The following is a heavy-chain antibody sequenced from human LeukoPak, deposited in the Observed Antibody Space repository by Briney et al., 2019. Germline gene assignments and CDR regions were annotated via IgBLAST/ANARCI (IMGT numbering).Heavy chain of an antibody. CDR1: RGTFISYA. J-gene: IGHJ5*02. D-gene: IGHD5-24*01. CDR2: IIHIFGTA. CDR3: ARDVSWLQSPWFDP. V-gene: IGHV1-69*05. Sequence: SVTVSCKASRGTFISYAISWVRQAPGQGLEWMGGIIHIFGTANYAQKFKGRVTITTDESTSTAYMELSSLRSEDTAVYYCARDVSWLQSPWFDPWGQGTLVTVSS.